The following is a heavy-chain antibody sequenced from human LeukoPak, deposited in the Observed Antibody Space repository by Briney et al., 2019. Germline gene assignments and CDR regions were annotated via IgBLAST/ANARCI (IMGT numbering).Heavy chain of an antibody. J-gene: IGHJ4*02. CDR2: IYYSGST. CDR3: ARHVGYSYGYYFDY. D-gene: IGHD5-18*01. V-gene: IGHV4-59*08. Sequence: ASETLSLTCTVSGGSNSTYYWSWIRQPPGKGLEWIGFIYYSGSTNYNPSLKSRVTISIDTSKDQFSLKLTSVTAADTAVYYCARHVGYSYGYYFDYWGRGTLVTVSS. CDR1: GGSNSTYY.